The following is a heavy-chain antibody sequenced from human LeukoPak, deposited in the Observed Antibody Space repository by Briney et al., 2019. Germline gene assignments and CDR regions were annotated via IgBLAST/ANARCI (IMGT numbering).Heavy chain of an antibody. CDR3: ARGGYNYGSVFDY. V-gene: IGHV3-48*01. Sequence: GGSLRLSCAVSGSMSRTFNMNWVRQAPGKGLEWVSYIGDDGATIHYADSVKGRFTISRDNAKNSLSLQMNSLRAEDTAVYYCARGGYNYGSVFDYWGQGTLVTVSS. J-gene: IGHJ4*02. D-gene: IGHD5-18*01. CDR2: IGDDGATI. CDR1: GSMSRTFN.